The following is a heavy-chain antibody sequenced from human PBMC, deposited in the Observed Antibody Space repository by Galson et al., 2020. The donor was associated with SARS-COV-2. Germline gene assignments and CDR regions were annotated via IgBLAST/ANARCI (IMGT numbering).Heavy chain of an antibody. Sequence: GGSLRLSCAASGFTFSSYAMSWVRQAPGKGLEWVSAISGSGGSTYYADSVKGRFTISRDNSKNTLYLQMNSLRAEDTAVYYCAKAPSGYSSGWGPNWFDPWGQGTLVTVSS. CDR1: GFTFSSYA. CDR2: ISGSGGST. CDR3: AKAPSGYSSGWGPNWFDP. D-gene: IGHD6-19*01. J-gene: IGHJ5*02. V-gene: IGHV3-23*01.